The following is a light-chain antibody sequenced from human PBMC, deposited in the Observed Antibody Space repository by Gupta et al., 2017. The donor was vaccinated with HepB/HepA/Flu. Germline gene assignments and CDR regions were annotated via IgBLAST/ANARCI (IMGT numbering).Light chain of an antibody. J-gene: IGKJ3*01. CDR1: QSVSSY. V-gene: IGKV3-11*01. CDR3: QQKNNWPNT. Sequence: EIVLTQSPATLSLSPGERATLSCRASQSVSSYLAWYQQKPGQAPRLLMYDASKRATGLATRFSGSGSGTDFTLTISIRDPEDFAVYYCQQKNNWPNTFGPGTKVDIK. CDR2: DAS.